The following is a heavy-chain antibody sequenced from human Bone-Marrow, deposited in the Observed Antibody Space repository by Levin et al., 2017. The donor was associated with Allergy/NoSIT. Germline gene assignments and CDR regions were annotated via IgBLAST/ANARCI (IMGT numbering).Heavy chain of an antibody. D-gene: IGHD6-19*01. J-gene: IGHJ4*02. V-gene: IGHV4-59*01. CDR2: IYYTGNT. CDR3: ARRLAVAPRYYFDF. CDR1: GDSISTYY. Sequence: ESLKISCTVSGDSISTYYWTWIRQPPGKGLEWIGYIYYTGNTNYNPSLKSRVTISVDTSKNQFSLKLTSVTAADTAVYYCARRLAVAPRYYFDFWGPGTLVTVSS.